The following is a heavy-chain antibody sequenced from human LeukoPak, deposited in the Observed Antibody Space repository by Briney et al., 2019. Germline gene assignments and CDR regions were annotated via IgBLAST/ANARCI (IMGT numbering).Heavy chain of an antibody. Sequence: ASVKVSCKASGYTFTGYYMHWVRQAPGQGLEWMGWINPNSGGTNYAQKFQGRVTMTRDTSISTVYMELSSLRSEDTAVYYCARGVYGDYWDWFDPWGQGTLVTVSS. J-gene: IGHJ5*02. V-gene: IGHV1-2*02. CDR1: GYTFTGYY. D-gene: IGHD4-17*01. CDR2: INPNSGGT. CDR3: ARGVYGDYWDWFDP.